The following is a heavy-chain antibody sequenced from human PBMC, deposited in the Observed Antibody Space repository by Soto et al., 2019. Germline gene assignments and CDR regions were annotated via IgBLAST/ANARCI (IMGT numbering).Heavy chain of an antibody. Sequence: SVKVSCKASGGTFSSYAISWVRQAPGQGLEWMGGIIPIFGTANYAQKFQGRVTITADESTSTAYMELSSLRSEDTAVYYCAGRHYDEHHYYYYYGMDVWGQGTTVTVSS. CDR1: GGTFSSYA. CDR2: IIPIFGTA. V-gene: IGHV1-69*13. CDR3: AGRHYDEHHYYYYYGMDV. J-gene: IGHJ6*02. D-gene: IGHD3-3*01.